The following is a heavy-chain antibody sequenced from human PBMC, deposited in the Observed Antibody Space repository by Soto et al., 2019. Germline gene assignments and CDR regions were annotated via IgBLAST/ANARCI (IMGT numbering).Heavy chain of an antibody. V-gene: IGHV4-30-4*01. CDR2: VFYTGAT. Sequence: QVQLQESGPGLVKPSQTLSLSCTVSGGSISSGSYYWNWIRQSPGKGLEWIGYVFYTGATYYNPSLESRVSISTDTSKNQFFLRLCSVTSADTAVYYCARDNGGNSEFWYWGQGTLVTGSS. CDR1: GGSISSGSYY. J-gene: IGHJ4*02. CDR3: ARDNGGNSEFWY. D-gene: IGHD2-21*02.